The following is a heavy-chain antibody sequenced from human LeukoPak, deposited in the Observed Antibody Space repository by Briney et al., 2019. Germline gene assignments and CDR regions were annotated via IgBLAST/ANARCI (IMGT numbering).Heavy chain of an antibody. J-gene: IGHJ4*02. V-gene: IGHV4-39*01. D-gene: IGHD3-9*01. CDR3: AGRASDWFFDY. CDR2: FYYGGNT. CDR1: GGSMSRSTYY. Sequence: SETLSLTCTVSGGSMSRSTYYWGWIRQPPGKGLEWIGSFYYGGNTYYNPSLKSRVTISVDTSKNQFSLKLTSVTAADTAIYYCAGRASDWFFDYWGQGTLVTVSS.